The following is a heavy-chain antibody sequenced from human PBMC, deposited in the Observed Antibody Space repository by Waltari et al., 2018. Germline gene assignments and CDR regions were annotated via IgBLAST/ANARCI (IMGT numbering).Heavy chain of an antibody. CDR3: VGQLLEWLDS. D-gene: IGHD3-3*01. Sequence: EVQLVESGGGLVQPGGSLRLSCAASGFTFRSYDMNWVRQGPGKGLEWVSFISRGGSTIYYAGSVKGRFPISRDNAENSLYLQINSLRAEDTAIYYCVGQLLEWLDSWGQGTLVTVSS. CDR2: ISRGGSTI. V-gene: IGHV3-48*03. CDR1: GFTFRSYD. J-gene: IGHJ4*02.